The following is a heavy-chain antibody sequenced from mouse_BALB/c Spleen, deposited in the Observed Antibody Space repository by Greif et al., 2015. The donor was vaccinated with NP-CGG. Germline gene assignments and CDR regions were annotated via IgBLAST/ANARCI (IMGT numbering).Heavy chain of an antibody. V-gene: IGHV5-17*02. Sequence: EVKLVESGGGLVQPGGSRKLSCAASGFTFSSFGMHWVRQAPEKGLEWVAYISSGSSTIYYADTVKGRFTSSRDNPKNTLFLQMTSLRSEDTAMYYCARTTVVAYYAMDYWGQGTSVTVSS. D-gene: IGHD1-1*01. CDR3: ARTTVVAYYAMDY. J-gene: IGHJ4*01. CDR2: ISSGSSTI. CDR1: GFTFSSFG.